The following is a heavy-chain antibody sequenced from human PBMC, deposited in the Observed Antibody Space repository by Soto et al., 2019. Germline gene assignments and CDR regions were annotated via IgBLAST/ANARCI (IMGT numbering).Heavy chain of an antibody. D-gene: IGHD2-15*01. CDR3: ARDRVAATQLPYYYYGMDV. Sequence: VKVSCKASGYTFTSYYMHWVRQAPGQGLEWMGIINPSGGSTSYAQKFQGRVTMTRDTSTSTVYMELSSLRSEDTAVYYCARDRVAATQLPYYYYGMDVWGQGTTVTVSS. V-gene: IGHV1-46*01. CDR2: INPSGGST. J-gene: IGHJ6*02. CDR1: GYTFTSYY.